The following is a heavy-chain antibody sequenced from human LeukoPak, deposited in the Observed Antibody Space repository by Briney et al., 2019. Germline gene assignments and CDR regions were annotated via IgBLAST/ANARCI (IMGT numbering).Heavy chain of an antibody. V-gene: IGHV4-59*12. Sequence: PSETLSLTCTVSGGSISSYYWSWIRQPPGKGLEWIGYIYYSGSTNYNPSLKSRVTMSVDTSKNQFSLKLSSVTAADTAVYYCARVTVVVPAAITLYYYYYMDVWGKGTTVTVSS. J-gene: IGHJ6*03. D-gene: IGHD2-2*01. CDR1: GGSISSYY. CDR2: IYYSGST. CDR3: ARVTVVVPAAITLYYYYYMDV.